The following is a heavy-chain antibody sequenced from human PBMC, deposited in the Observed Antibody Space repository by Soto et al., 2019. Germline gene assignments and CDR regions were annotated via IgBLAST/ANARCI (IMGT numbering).Heavy chain of an antibody. Sequence: ASVKVSCKASGCTFTSYDINWVRQATGQGLEWMGWMNPNSGNTGYTQKFQGRVTMTRNTSINTVYMEVRSLKSEDTAVYYCARNAALRSYYYGLDVWGQGTTVTVS. CDR3: ARNAALRSYYYGLDV. CDR1: GCTFTSYD. D-gene: IGHD3-10*01. V-gene: IGHV1-8*01. CDR2: MNPNSGNT. J-gene: IGHJ6*02.